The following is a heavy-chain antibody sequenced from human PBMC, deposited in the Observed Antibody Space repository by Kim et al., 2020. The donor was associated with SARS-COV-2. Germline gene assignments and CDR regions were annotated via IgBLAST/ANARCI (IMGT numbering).Heavy chain of an antibody. CDR2: T. D-gene: IGHD6-13*01. V-gene: IGHV1-46*01. J-gene: IGHJ4*02. CDR3: VREAAGGLFDY. Sequence: TNYTQKCQGRVTVTRDTSTTTVYMELNSLRSEDTAIYYCVREAAGGLFDYWGQGTLVTVSS.